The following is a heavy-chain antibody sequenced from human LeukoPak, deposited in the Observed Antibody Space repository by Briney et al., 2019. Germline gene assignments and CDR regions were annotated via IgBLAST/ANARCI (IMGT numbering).Heavy chain of an antibody. CDR1: GGSISSYY. J-gene: IGHJ4*02. D-gene: IGHD6-19*01. V-gene: IGHV4-59*01. Sequence: SETLSLTCTVSGGSISSYYWSWIRQPPGKGLEWIGYIYYSGSTNYNPSLKSRVTISVDTSKNQFSLKLSSVTAADTAVYYCARDSRGAVAGINYWGQGTLVTVSS. CDR2: IYYSGST. CDR3: ARDSRGAVAGINY.